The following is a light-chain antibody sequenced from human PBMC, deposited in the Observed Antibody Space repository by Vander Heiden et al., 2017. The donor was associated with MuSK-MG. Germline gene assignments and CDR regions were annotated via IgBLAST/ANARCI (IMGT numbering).Light chain of an antibody. CDR1: QNVLYSVNNKNS. J-gene: IGKJ2*01. Sequence: DIVLTQSPGSLAVSLGERATIHCKSSQNVLYSVNNKNSLAWYQQKPGQPPKLLIYWASTRESGVPDRFSGSGSGTDFTLTINSLQAEDVAVYYWQQDYGAHTFGQGTKLEIK. CDR2: WAS. CDR3: QQDYGAHT. V-gene: IGKV4-1*01.